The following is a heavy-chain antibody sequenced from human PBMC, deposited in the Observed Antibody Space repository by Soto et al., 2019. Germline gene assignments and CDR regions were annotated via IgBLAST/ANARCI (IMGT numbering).Heavy chain of an antibody. Sequence: GGSLRLSCAASGFTFSSYAMSWVRQAPGKGLEWVSAISGSGGSTYYADSVKGRFTISRDNSKNTLYLQMNSLRAEDTAVYYCATGKTTATIPIHYYYGMDVWGQGTTVTVSS. V-gene: IGHV3-23*01. J-gene: IGHJ6*02. CDR1: GFTFSSYA. CDR2: ISGSGGST. D-gene: IGHD4-17*01. CDR3: ATGKTTATIPIHYYYGMDV.